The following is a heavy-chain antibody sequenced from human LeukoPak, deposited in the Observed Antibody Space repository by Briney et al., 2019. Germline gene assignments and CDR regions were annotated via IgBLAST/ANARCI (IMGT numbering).Heavy chain of an antibody. Sequence: SETLSLTCAVYGGSFSGYYWSWIRQPPGKGLEWIGEINHSGSTNYNPSLKSRVTISVDTSKNQFSLKLSSVTAADTAVYYCARHGDPATTVTTPTYYYYYMDVWGKGTTVTISS. CDR2: INHSGST. CDR3: ARHGDPATTVTTPTYYYYYMDV. D-gene: IGHD4-11*01. J-gene: IGHJ6*03. CDR1: GGSFSGYY. V-gene: IGHV4-34*01.